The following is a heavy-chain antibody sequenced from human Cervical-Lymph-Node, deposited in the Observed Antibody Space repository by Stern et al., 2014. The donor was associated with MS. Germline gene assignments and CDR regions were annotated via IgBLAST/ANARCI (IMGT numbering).Heavy chain of an antibody. CDR3: ARDLSGDGDLYFDY. CDR2: CKCTNDGT. Sequence: VQLVESGAEVKKPGASVKVACKASGFTFTDYCINWVRQAPGQGLEWMGWCKCTNDGTRYAQNFQGRVAMTRDTSISTAHMELKGLTSDDTAVYYCARDLSGDGDLYFDYWGQGTLVTVSS. D-gene: IGHD3-10*01. J-gene: IGHJ4*02. CDR1: GFTFTDYC. V-gene: IGHV1-2*02.